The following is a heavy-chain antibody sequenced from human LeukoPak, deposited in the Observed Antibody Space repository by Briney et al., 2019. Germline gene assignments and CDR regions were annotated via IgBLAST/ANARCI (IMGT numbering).Heavy chain of an antibody. CDR3: AREKVVAVDGRWFDP. CDR1: GYTFTGYY. Sequence: ASVKVSCKASGYTFTGYYMHWVRQAPGQGLEWMGWINPNSGGTNYAQKFQGRVTMTRDTSISTAYMELSRLRSDDTAVYYCAREKVVAVDGRWFDPWGQGTLVTVSS. V-gene: IGHV1-2*02. J-gene: IGHJ5*02. D-gene: IGHD2-15*01. CDR2: INPNSGGT.